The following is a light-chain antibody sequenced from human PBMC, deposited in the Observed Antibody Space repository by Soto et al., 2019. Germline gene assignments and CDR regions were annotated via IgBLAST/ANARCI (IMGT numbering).Light chain of an antibody. CDR3: QQYYSTPLT. V-gene: IGKV1D-16*01. J-gene: IGKJ4*01. CDR1: QGISSW. CDR2: DAS. Sequence: DIQMTQSPSSVSASVGDRVTITCRASQGISSWLAWYQQKPEKAPKLVIYDASSLQSGVPSRFSGSGSGTDFTLTISSLQPEDVAVYYCQQYYSTPLTFGGGTKVEIK.